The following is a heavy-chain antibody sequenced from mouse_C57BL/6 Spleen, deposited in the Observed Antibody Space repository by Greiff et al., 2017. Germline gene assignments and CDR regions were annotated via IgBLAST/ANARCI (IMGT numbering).Heavy chain of an antibody. V-gene: IGHV1-47*01. J-gene: IGHJ4*01. CDR1: GFTFNTYP. Sequence: VQLVESGAELVKPGASVKMSCTASGFTFNTYPIEWMKQNHGKSLEWIGYFHPYNDDTKYAETFKGQATLTVEKSSSTVYLELSRITSDDSAVYFCTTTVVDPYYAIDYWGQGTLVTVSS. D-gene: IGHD1-1*01. CDR2: FHPYNDDT. CDR3: TTTVVDPYYAIDY.